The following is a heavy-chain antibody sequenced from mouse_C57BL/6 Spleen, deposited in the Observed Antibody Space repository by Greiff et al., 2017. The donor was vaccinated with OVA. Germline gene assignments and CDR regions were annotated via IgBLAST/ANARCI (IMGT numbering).Heavy chain of an antibody. D-gene: IGHD1-1*01. V-gene: IGHV5-17*01. Sequence: EVKLVESGGGLVKPGGSLKLSCAASGFTFSDYGMHWVRQAPEKGLEWVAYISSGSSTTYYADKVKGRFTISRDNAKYTLFLQMHSLRSEDTAIYCCATLPLLWESWFAYWGQGTLVTVSA. J-gene: IGHJ3*01. CDR1: GFTFSDYG. CDR3: ATLPLLWESWFAY. CDR2: ISSGSSTT.